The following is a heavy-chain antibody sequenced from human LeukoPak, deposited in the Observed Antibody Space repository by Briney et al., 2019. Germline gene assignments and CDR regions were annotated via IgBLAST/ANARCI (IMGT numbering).Heavy chain of an antibody. J-gene: IGHJ4*02. Sequence: GGSLRLSCAASGFTFSSYGMHWVRQVPGKGLEWVAFIRYDGSNKYYADSVKGRFTISRDNSKNTLYLQMNSLRAEDTAVYYCAKGEVVIIPSPFDYWGQGTLVTVSS. V-gene: IGHV3-30*02. CDR3: AKGEVVIIPSPFDY. CDR2: IRYDGSNK. D-gene: IGHD3-3*01. CDR1: GFTFSSYG.